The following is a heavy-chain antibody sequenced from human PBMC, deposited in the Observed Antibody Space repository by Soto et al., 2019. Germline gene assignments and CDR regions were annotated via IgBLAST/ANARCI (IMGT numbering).Heavy chain of an antibody. Sequence: SEALSLTCTVSGGSISNGYHSAWSRQPPGMRLDLVASSFHTGTTYYNPFLTIRVTISVDTSKNQFSPKLASVTAVDSAVYYREGTDNVGYYPSLGQGTLVTVSS. CDR1: GGSISNGYH. CDR2: SFHTGTT. V-gene: IGHV4-38-2*02. J-gene: IGHJ5*02. D-gene: IGHD1-26*01. CDR3: EGTDNVGYYPS.